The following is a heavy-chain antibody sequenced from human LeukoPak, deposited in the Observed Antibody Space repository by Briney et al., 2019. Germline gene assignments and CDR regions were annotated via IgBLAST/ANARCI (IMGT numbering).Heavy chain of an antibody. J-gene: IGHJ4*02. CDR2: IYYSGTT. CDR3: ARFCAYYDSSGYPLAIDY. CDR1: GDSISSSSYY. Sequence: PSETLSLTCTVSGDSISSSSYYWGWIRQPPGKGLEWIGNIYYSGTTYYNPSLKSRVTISVDTSKKQFSLKLSSVTAADTAVYYCARFCAYYDSSGYPLAIDYWGQGTLVTVSS. D-gene: IGHD3-22*01. V-gene: IGHV4-39*07.